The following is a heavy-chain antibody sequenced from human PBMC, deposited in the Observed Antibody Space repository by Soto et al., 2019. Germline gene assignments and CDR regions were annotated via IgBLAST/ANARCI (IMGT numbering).Heavy chain of an antibody. Sequence: AQLLESGGGLVQPGGSLRLSCAASGFTFSTYPMSWVRQAPGKGLEWVSGISGSGISTYYTDSVKGRFTISRDNSKNTVFPQMNSLRDEDTAVYYCVKPPVITASYYYYDMDVWGQGTTVTVSS. CDR2: ISGSGIST. V-gene: IGHV3-23*01. CDR1: GFTFSTYP. CDR3: VKPPVITASYYYYDMDV. D-gene: IGHD4-4*01. J-gene: IGHJ6*02.